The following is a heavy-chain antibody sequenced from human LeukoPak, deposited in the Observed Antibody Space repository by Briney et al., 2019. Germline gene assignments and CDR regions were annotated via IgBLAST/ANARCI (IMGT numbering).Heavy chain of an antibody. V-gene: IGHV1-46*01. CDR3: ARDGHYYDSSGYYPFDY. J-gene: IGHJ4*02. CDR2: VNPSGGST. Sequence: ASVKVSCKASGYTFTSYYMHWVRQAPGQGLEWMGIVNPSGGSTSYAQKFQGRVTMTRDTSTSTVYMERSSLRSEDTAVYYCARDGHYYDSSGYYPFDYWGQGTLVTVSS. CDR1: GYTFTSYY. D-gene: IGHD3-22*01.